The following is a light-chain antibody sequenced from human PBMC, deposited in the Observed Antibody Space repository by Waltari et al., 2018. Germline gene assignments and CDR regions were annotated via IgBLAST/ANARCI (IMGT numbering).Light chain of an antibody. J-gene: IGKJ4*01. CDR3: QQYDISPLT. V-gene: IGKV3-20*01. CDR2: DTS. Sequence: EIVLTQSPGTLSLSPGERATLSCRASQTVKATYLAWYQQKPGQAPTLVIHDTSSRATGIPDRFSGSGSGTDFSLTISSLEPEDVAGYYCQQYDISPLTFGGGTKVETK. CDR1: QTVKATY.